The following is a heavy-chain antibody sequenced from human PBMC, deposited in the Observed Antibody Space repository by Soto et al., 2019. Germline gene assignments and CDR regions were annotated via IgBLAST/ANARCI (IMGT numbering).Heavy chain of an antibody. J-gene: IGHJ4*02. Sequence: LRLSCVVSVFPFGANAMSWVRQAPGKGLEWVSGLSNTGRRTSYADSVKGRFNISRDNSENTVYLQMNSLRVEDTAVYYCATEMGATQGPFDNWGRGTLVTVSS. D-gene: IGHD1-26*01. CDR3: ATEMGATQGPFDN. V-gene: IGHV3-23*01. CDR2: LSNTGRRT. CDR1: VFPFGANA.